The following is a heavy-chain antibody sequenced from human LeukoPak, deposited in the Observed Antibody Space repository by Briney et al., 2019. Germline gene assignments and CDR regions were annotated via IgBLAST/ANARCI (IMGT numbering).Heavy chain of an antibody. Sequence: PGGSLRLSCAASGLTFSSYSMNWVRQAPGKGLEWVSYISSSSSAIYYADSVKGRFTISRDNAKNSLYLQMNSLRDEDTAVYYCARDRVGYPKYYFDYWGQGTLVTVSS. CDR2: ISSSSSAI. CDR1: GLTFSSYS. D-gene: IGHD5-12*01. V-gene: IGHV3-48*02. J-gene: IGHJ4*02. CDR3: ARDRVGYPKYYFDY.